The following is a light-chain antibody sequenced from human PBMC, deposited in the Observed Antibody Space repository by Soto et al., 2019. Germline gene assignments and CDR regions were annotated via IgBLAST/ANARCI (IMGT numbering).Light chain of an antibody. CDR1: HFVSSRN. J-gene: IGKJ5*01. CDR2: GAS. CDR3: QQYGSSPIT. V-gene: IGKV3-20*01. Sequence: VLTQSPGTLSLSAGESASLLCRASHFVSSRNLAWYQQKPGQAPRLLIYGASSRAPGIPDRFSGSGSGTDFTLTITPLEPEDFAVYFCQQYGSSPITFGQGTRLEIK.